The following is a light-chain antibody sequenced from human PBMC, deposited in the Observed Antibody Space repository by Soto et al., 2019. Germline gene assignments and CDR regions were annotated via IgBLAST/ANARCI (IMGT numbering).Light chain of an antibody. Sequence: EIVMTQSPATLSVSPGERATLACRASQSVSSNLAWYQQKPGQAPRLLIYGASTRATGIPARCSGSGSGTEFHLTISSLQSEDFAVYYCQQYNSWPALTFGGGTKVEIK. V-gene: IGKV3-15*01. CDR1: QSVSSN. J-gene: IGKJ4*01. CDR2: GAS. CDR3: QQYNSWPALT.